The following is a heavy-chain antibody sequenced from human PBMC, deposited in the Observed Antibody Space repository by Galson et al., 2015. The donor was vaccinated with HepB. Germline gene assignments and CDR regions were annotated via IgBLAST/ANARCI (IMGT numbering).Heavy chain of an antibody. CDR1: GFTFPNYA. J-gene: IGHJ5*02. D-gene: IGHD5-12*01. CDR3: AKGYSAYWYRSFLDT. V-gene: IGHV3-23*01. CDR2: ISGSGGST. Sequence: SLRLSCAASGFTFPNYALSWVRQAPGKGLEWVSAISGSGGSTFYADSVKGRFSISRDDSDNTLYLQMNSLSAEDTALYYCAKGYSAYWYRSFLDTWGQGTPVSVFS.